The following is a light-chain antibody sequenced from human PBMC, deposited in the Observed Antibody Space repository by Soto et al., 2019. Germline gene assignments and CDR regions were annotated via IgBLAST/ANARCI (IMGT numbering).Light chain of an antibody. CDR2: GNS. CDR3: QSFDRSRLSV. V-gene: IGLV1-40*01. J-gene: IGLJ1*01. CDR1: SSNIGTGYD. Sequence: QSVLTHPPSVSGAPGQRVTISCTGSSSNIGTGYDVDWYQQLPGTAPKLLIYGNSNRPSGVPDRFSVSRSGTSASLAIPGLQAEDEADYYCQSFDRSRLSVFGTGPKANV.